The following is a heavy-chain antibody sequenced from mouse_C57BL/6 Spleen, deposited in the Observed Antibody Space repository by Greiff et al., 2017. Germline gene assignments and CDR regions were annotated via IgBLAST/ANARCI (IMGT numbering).Heavy chain of an antibody. V-gene: IGHV1-82*01. CDR2: IYPGDGET. J-gene: IGHJ3*01. CDR1: GYAFSSSW. CDR3: ASYGYDRAWFAY. D-gene: IGHD2-2*01. Sequence: VQRVESGPELVKPGASVKISCKASGYAFSSSWMNWVKQRPGKGLEWIGRIYPGDGETNYNGKLKGKATLSADKSSSTAYMQLSSLTSEDSAVYFCASYGYDRAWFAYWGQGTLVTVSA.